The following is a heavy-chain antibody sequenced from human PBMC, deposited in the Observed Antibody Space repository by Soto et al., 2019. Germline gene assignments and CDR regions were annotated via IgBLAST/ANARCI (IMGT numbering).Heavy chain of an antibody. CDR1: GGTFSSYA. D-gene: IGHD4-4*01. Sequence: QVQLVQSGAEVKKPGSSVKVSCKASGGTFSSYAISWVRQAPGQGLEWMGGIIPIFGTANYAQKFQGRVTITADESTSTAYMELSSLRSEATAVYYCARVGPMTTGRNNWFDPWGQGTLVTVSS. CDR3: ARVGPMTTGRNNWFDP. CDR2: IIPIFGTA. J-gene: IGHJ5*02. V-gene: IGHV1-69*01.